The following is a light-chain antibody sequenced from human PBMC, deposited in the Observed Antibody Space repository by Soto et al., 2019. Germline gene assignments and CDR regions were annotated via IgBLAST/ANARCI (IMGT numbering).Light chain of an antibody. V-gene: IGKV1-39*01. Sequence: DIQMTQSPSSLSASVGDTVTFTFRASQSISEYLNWYQQETGKATRLLIYAASNLDNGVPSRFSGSEPGITFTLTIRRLESEDFATYYCHPSYSFTRTFGQWTKVDI. J-gene: IGKJ1*01. CDR2: AAS. CDR1: QSISEY. CDR3: HPSYSFTRT.